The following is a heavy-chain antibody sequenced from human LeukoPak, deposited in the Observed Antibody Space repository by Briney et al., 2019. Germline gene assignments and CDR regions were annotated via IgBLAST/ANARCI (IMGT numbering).Heavy chain of an antibody. J-gene: IGHJ3*02. V-gene: IGHV1-18*01. Sequence: ASVKVSCKASGYTFTSYAMHWVRQAPGQRLEWMGWISAYNGNTNYAQKLQGRVTMTTDTSTSTAYMELRSLRSDDTAVYYCARDQLLYCSSTSCYTGNDAFDIWGQGTMVTISS. D-gene: IGHD2-2*02. CDR1: GYTFTSYA. CDR3: ARDQLLYCSSTSCYTGNDAFDI. CDR2: ISAYNGNT.